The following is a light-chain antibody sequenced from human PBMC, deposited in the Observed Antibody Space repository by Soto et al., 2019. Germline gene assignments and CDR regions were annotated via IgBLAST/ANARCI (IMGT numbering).Light chain of an antibody. Sequence: DIQMTQSPSTLSASVGDRVTITCRASQSISNYLAWYQQKPGKAPKVLIYDASSFESGVPLRFSGSGSGTEFTLTISSLQPDDFATYYCQEYDSYSSTFGQGTTLQIK. J-gene: IGKJ2*01. V-gene: IGKV1-5*01. CDR3: QEYDSYSST. CDR1: QSISNY. CDR2: DAS.